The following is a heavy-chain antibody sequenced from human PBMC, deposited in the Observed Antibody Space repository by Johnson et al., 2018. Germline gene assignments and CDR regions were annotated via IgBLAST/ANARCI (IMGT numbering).Heavy chain of an antibody. CDR3: AKDPRSYSNYMDV. CDR1: GFTFSSYS. J-gene: IGHJ6*03. Sequence: EVQLVETGGGLVKPGGSLRLSCAASGFTFSSYSMNWVRQAPGQGLEWVSSISSSSSYIYYADSVKGRFTISRDNAKNSLYLQINSLRAEDTAVYYCAKDPRSYSNYMDVWGKGTTVTVSS. CDR2: ISSSSSYI. D-gene: IGHD4-11*01. V-gene: IGHV3-21*01.